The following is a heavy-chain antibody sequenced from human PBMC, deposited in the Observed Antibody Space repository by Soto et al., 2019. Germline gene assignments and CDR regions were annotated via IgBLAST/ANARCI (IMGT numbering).Heavy chain of an antibody. CDR3: ARHLSHIVVVTAIPAAFDI. J-gene: IGHJ3*02. D-gene: IGHD2-21*02. V-gene: IGHV4-38-2*01. CDR1: GDSIIGIYH. CDR2: LFHTGST. Sequence: SETLSVTYAVSGDSIIGIYHWPSMQQPPGRSLEWIASLFHTGSTYYTPSLKSRVPISVDTSTNQFSLKLRSVTAADTAVYYCARHLSHIVVVTAIPAAFDIWGQGTMVT.